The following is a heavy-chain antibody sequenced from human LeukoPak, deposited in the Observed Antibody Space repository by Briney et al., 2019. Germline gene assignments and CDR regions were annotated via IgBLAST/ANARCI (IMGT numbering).Heavy chain of an antibody. CDR2: IYYSGST. D-gene: IGHD1-26*01. V-gene: IGHV4-39*01. CDR1: GGSISSSSYY. Sequence: SGTLSLTCPVSGGSISSSSYYWGWVRQPPGKGLGWVGSIYYSGSTDYNPSLKSRVTISVDTSKNQFSLKLSSVTAADTAVYYCARRSSGSPPYYFDYWGQGTLVTVSS. J-gene: IGHJ4*02. CDR3: ARRSSGSPPYYFDY.